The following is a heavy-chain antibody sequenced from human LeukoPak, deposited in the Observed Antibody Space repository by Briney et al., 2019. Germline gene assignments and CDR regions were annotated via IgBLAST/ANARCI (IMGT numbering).Heavy chain of an antibody. CDR2: ISWCSGSI. J-gene: IGHJ4*02. CDR3: AKDIRRAVAGTGFNY. CDR1: GFTFDYYA. Sequence: GRSLRLSCAATGFTFDYYAMHWLRPPPGKGLDWVSGISWCSGSIGYADSVKGRFTISRDNAKNSLYLQMNSLRAEDTALYYCAKDIRRAVAGTGFNYWGQGTLVTVSS. V-gene: IGHV3-9*01. D-gene: IGHD6-19*01.